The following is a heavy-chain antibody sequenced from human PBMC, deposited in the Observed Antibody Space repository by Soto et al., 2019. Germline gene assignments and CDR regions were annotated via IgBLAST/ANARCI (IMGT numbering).Heavy chain of an antibody. Sequence: PSDTLSLTCAVSGGSISSGGYSWSWIRQPPGKGLEWIGYIYHSGSTYYNPSLKSRVTISVDRSKNQFSLKLSSVTAADTAVYYCARVLGIAARPRWFDPWGQGTLVTVSS. D-gene: IGHD6-6*01. CDR2: IYHSGST. V-gene: IGHV4-30-2*01. CDR3: ARVLGIAARPRWFDP. J-gene: IGHJ5*02. CDR1: GGSISSGGYS.